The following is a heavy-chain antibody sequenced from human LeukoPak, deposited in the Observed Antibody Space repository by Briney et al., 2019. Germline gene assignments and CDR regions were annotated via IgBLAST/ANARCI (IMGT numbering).Heavy chain of an antibody. V-gene: IGHV4-39*01. CDR2: IYYSGST. CDR1: GGSISSSSYY. J-gene: IGHJ4*02. Sequence: SETLSLTCTVSGGSISSSSYYWGWIRQPPGKELEWIGSIYYSGSTYYNPSLKSRVTISVDTSKNQFSLKLSSVTAADTAVYYCARQDPGDLRYFDWLSFFDYWGQGTLVTVSS. CDR3: ARQDPGDLRYFDWLSFFDY. D-gene: IGHD3-9*01.